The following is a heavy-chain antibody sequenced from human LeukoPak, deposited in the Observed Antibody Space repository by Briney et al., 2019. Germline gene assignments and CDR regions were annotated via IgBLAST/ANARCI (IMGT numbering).Heavy chain of an antibody. Sequence: PMASVKVSCKASGYTFTGYYMHWVRQAPGQGLEWMGWINPNSGGTNYAQKFQGRVTMTRNTSISTAYMELSSLRSEDTAVYYCATWVLRSQAFDIWGQGTMVTVSS. J-gene: IGHJ3*02. V-gene: IGHV1-2*02. D-gene: IGHD3-16*01. CDR2: INPNSGGT. CDR3: ATWVLRSQAFDI. CDR1: GYTFTGYY.